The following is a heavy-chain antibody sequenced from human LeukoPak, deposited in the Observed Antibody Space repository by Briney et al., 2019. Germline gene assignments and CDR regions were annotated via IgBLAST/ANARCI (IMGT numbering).Heavy chain of an antibody. CDR2: IFGGGGT. Sequence: PGGSLRLSCAASGFTVSSHYMAWVRQPPGKGLEWVSIIFGGGGTYYAGSVRGRFTISRDNSQNTLFLQMNSLRAEDTAVYYCATSVTHDGYNQYYFDYWGQGTLVTVSS. V-gene: IGHV3-53*01. CDR1: GFTVSSHY. J-gene: IGHJ4*02. D-gene: IGHD5-24*01. CDR3: ATSVTHDGYNQYYFDY.